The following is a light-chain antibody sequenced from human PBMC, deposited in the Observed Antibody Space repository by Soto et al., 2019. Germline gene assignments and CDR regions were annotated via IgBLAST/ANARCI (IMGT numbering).Light chain of an antibody. J-gene: IGLJ3*02. V-gene: IGLV2-11*01. CDR1: SSDVGGYNY. CDR2: DVA. CDR3: CSYAGSYTRV. Sequence: QSALTQPRSVSGSPGKSVTISCTGTSSDVGGYNYVSWYQQHPGKAPKVMIYDVATRPSGVPDRFSGSKSGNTAYLTISGLQAEDEADYYCCSYAGSYTRVFGGGTKVTVL.